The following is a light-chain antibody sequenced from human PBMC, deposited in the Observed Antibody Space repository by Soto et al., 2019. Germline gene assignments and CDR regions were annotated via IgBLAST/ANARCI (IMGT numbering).Light chain of an antibody. V-gene: IGKV3-20*01. J-gene: IGKJ3*01. CDR1: QSVSSY. CDR3: QQYGSSPFT. Sequence: EIVLTQSPGTLSLSPGERATLSCRASQSVSSYLAWYQQKPGQAPRLLIYGASSRATGIPDRFSGSGSGTDFTLTISRLEPEDFAVYYCQQYGSSPFTFGPGTKVDLK. CDR2: GAS.